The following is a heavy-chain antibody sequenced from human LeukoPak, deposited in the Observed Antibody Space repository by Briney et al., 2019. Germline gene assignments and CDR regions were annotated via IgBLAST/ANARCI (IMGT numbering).Heavy chain of an antibody. Sequence: PGGSLRLSCAALGFTFEDYAMYWVRQVPGKGLEWVSDISWNSGTIGYADSVKGRFTSSRDNAKKSLYLQMNSLRPEETAMYYCAKSDSAGSTYALDIWGQGTLVTVSS. J-gene: IGHJ3*02. CDR1: GFTFEDYA. CDR3: AKSDSAGSTYALDI. V-gene: IGHV3-9*01. D-gene: IGHD1-1*01. CDR2: ISWNSGTI.